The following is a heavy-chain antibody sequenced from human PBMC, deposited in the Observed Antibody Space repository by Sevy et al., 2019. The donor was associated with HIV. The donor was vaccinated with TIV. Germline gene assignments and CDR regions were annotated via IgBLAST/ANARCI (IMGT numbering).Heavy chain of an antibody. V-gene: IGHV3-48*02. CDR1: GFTFSSYS. J-gene: IGHJ4*02. CDR2: ISSSSSTI. CDR3: ARDRQRGQWLSRSDFDY. D-gene: IGHD6-19*01. Sequence: GGSLRLSCAASGFTFSSYSMNWVRQAPGKGLEWVSYISSSSSTIYYADSVKGRFTISRDNAKNSLYLQMNSLRDEDTAVYYCARDRQRGQWLSRSDFDYGGQGTLVTVSS.